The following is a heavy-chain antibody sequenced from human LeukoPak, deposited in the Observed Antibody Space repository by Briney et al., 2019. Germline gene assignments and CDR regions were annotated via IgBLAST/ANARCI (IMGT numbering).Heavy chain of an antibody. Sequence: SETLSLTCTVSGGSISSYYWSWIRQPPGKGLEWIGYIYYSGSTNYNPSLKSRVTMSVDTSKNQFSLKLSSVTAADTAVYYCARDVRGGVDYWGQGTLVTVSS. CDR1: GGSISSYY. CDR3: ARDVRGGVDY. J-gene: IGHJ4*02. CDR2: IYYSGST. V-gene: IGHV4-59*12. D-gene: IGHD3-10*01.